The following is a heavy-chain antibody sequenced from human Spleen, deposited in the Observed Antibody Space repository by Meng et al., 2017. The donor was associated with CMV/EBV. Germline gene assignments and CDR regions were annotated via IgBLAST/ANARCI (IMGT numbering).Heavy chain of an antibody. CDR2: IHYSGRT. CDR1: GASISSYY. D-gene: IGHD3-3*01. J-gene: IGHJ6*02. Sequence: GSLRLSCTVAGASISSYYWSWIRQSPGKGLEWIGSIHYSGRTNYNPTRKGRVTIAIHTSKNHFSLKLSSVTAADTAVYYGARDPYDFWSGYSNGVDVWGQGTTVTVSS. V-gene: IGHV4-59*01. CDR3: ARDPYDFWSGYSNGVDV.